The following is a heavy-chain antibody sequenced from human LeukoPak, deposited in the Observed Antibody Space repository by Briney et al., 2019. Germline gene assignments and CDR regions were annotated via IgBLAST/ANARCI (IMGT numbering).Heavy chain of an antibody. V-gene: IGHV3-48*03. Sequence: GGSLRLSCAASGFTFSSYEINWVRQAPGKGLEWVSYISSSGSTIYYADSVKGRFTISRDNAKNSVSLQMNSLTVEDTAVYYCARDPAGMTVSGVAEYNYGMDVWGQGTTVTVSS. CDR2: ISSSGSTI. J-gene: IGHJ6*02. CDR1: GFTFSSYE. CDR3: ARDPAGMTVSGVAEYNYGMDV. D-gene: IGHD3-3*01.